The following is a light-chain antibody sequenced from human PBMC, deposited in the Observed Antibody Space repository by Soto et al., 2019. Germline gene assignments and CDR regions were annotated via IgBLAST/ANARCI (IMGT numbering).Light chain of an antibody. J-gene: IGLJ2*01. Sequence: QSALTQPASVSGSPGQSITISCTGTSSDVGGYNYVSWYQQHPGKAPKLMIYEVSNRPSGVSNRVSGSKSGNTASLTISGLQAEDEADYYCSSYTSSSTLENVVFGGGTKLTVL. CDR1: SSDVGGYNY. V-gene: IGLV2-14*01. CDR2: EVS. CDR3: SSYTSSSTLENVV.